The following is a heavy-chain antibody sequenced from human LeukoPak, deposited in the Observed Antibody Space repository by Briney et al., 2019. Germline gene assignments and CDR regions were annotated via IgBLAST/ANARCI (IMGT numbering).Heavy chain of an antibody. Sequence: PSQTLSLTCTVSGGSISSGSYYWSWIRQPAGKGLEWIGRIYTSGSTNYNPSLKSRVTISVDTSKNQFSLKRSSVTAADTAVYYCARENTALLWFGELLPHAFDIWGQGTMVTVSS. D-gene: IGHD3-10*01. CDR3: ARENTALLWFGELLPHAFDI. CDR1: GGSISSGSYY. J-gene: IGHJ3*02. CDR2: IYTSGST. V-gene: IGHV4-61*02.